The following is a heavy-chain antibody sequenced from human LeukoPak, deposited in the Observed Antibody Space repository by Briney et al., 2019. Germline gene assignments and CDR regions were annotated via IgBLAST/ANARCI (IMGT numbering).Heavy chain of an antibody. CDR3: ARDDRGYGGNLGPFDY. Sequence: ASVKVSCKTSGYTFTNYAINWVRQAPGQGLEWMGIINPSGGSTSYAQKFQGRVTMTRDTSTSTVYMELSSLRSEDTAVYYCARDDRGYGGNLGPFDYWGQGTLVTVSS. J-gene: IGHJ4*02. D-gene: IGHD4-23*01. V-gene: IGHV1-46*01. CDR2: INPSGGST. CDR1: GYTFTNYA.